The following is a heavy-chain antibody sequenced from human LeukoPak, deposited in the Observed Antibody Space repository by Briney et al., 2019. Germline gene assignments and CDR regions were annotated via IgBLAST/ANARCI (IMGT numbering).Heavy chain of an antibody. J-gene: IGHJ3*02. V-gene: IGHV2-5*02. CDR1: GFSLSTSGVG. D-gene: IGHD1-20*01. CDR2: IYWDDDK. Sequence: ESGPTLVNPTQTLTLTCTFSGFSLSTSGVGVGWIRQPPVKALEWLALIYWDDDKRYSPSLKSRLTITKDTSKNQVVLTMTNMDPVDTATYYCAHSEATNWNDPFGAFDIWGQGTMVTVSS. CDR3: AHSEATNWNDPFGAFDI.